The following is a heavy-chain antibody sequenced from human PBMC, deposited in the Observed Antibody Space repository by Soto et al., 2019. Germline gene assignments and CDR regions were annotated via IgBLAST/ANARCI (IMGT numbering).Heavy chain of an antibody. CDR1: GFSLSTSGVG. Sequence: QITLKESGPTLVKPTQTLTLTCTFSGFSLSTSGVGVGWIRQPPGKALEWLALIYWDDDKRYSPSLKSRLTITKDTSKNQVVLTMTNMDPVDTATYYCARSLYLITGTSGGWFDPWGQGTLVTVSS. CDR2: IYWDDDK. V-gene: IGHV2-5*02. CDR3: ARSLYLITGTSGGWFDP. D-gene: IGHD1-7*01. J-gene: IGHJ5*02.